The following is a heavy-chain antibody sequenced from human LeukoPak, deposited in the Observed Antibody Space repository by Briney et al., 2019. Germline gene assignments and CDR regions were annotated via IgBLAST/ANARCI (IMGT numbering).Heavy chain of an antibody. V-gene: IGHV4-39*07. CDR1: GGSISSSSYY. Sequence: PSETLSLTCTVSGGSISSSSYYWGWIRQPPGKGLEWIGSIYYSGSTYYNPSLKSRVTISVDTSKNQFSLKLSSVTVADTAVYYCARDQGVDWGQGTLVTVSS. J-gene: IGHJ4*02. CDR2: IYYSGST. CDR3: ARDQGVD.